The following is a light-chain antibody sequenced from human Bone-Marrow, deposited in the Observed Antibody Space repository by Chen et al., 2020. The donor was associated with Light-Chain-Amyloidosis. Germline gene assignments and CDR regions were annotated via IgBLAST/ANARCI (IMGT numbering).Light chain of an antibody. V-gene: IGKV3-11*01. CDR3: QQRTNWLT. CDR2: DAS. J-gene: IGKJ4*01. CDR1: QSVGNY. Sequence: EIVLTQSPATLSLSPGERATLSCRASQSVGNYLAWYQQKPGQAPRLLISDASNRATGIPARFSGSGSGTDFPLTISSLEPEDFAVYYCQQRTNWLTFGGGTRVEI.